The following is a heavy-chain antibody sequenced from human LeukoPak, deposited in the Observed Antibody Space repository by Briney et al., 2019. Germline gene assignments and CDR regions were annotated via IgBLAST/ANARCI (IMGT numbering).Heavy chain of an antibody. D-gene: IGHD1-14*01. CDR2: IYYSGST. V-gene: IGHV4-59*08. Sequence: SGTLSLTCTVSGGSISSYYWSWIRQPPGKGLEWIGYIYYSGSTNYNPSLKSRVTISVDTSKNQFSLKLSSVTAADTAVYYCARHNTRAKEPYYFDYWGQGTLVTVSS. CDR3: ARHNTRAKEPYYFDY. J-gene: IGHJ4*02. CDR1: GGSISSYY.